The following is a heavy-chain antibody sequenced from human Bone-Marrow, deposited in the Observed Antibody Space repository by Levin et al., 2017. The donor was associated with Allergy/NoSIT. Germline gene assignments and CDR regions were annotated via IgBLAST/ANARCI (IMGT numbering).Heavy chain of an antibody. CDR3: ARDGWYSSSGYHYYYGMDV. Sequence: PGESLKISCAASGFTFTNYAVYWVRQAPGKGLEWVALISYDGSNKYYADSVKGRFTISGDNSKKTLYLQMNSLRVEDTAVYYCARDGWYSSSGYHYYYGMDVWGQGTTVTVS. J-gene: IGHJ6*02. CDR2: ISYDGSNK. CDR1: GFTFTNYA. V-gene: IGHV3-30*04. D-gene: IGHD6-6*01.